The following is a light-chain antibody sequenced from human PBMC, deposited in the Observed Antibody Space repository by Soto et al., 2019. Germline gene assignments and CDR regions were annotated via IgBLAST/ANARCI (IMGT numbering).Light chain of an antibody. V-gene: IGLV2-14*03. J-gene: IGLJ1*01. CDR1: SSDVGGYNY. CDR2: EVS. CDR3: SSYTSSSTYL. Sequence: QSVLTQPASVSGSPGQSITISCTGTSSDVGGYNYVSWYQQHPDKAPKLMIYEVSHRPSGVSDRFSGSKSDNTASLTISGLHTEDEADYYCSSYTSSSTYLFGTGTKLTVL.